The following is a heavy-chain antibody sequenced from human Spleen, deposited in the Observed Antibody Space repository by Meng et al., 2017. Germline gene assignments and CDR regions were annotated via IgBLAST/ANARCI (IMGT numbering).Heavy chain of an antibody. D-gene: IGHD6-13*01. CDR3: ARDEDISAAGKLFGDY. CDR2: INPNSGST. J-gene: IGHJ4*02. Sequence: QVQVVQSGAEGKKPGASVKVSCKASGNTFTGYYMHWVRQAPGQGPEWMGWINPNSGSTLYAQKFQGRVTMTRDTSISTAYMELSGLRSDDTAMYYCARDEDISAAGKLFGDYWGQGTLVTVSS. CDR1: GNTFTGYY. V-gene: IGHV1-2*02.